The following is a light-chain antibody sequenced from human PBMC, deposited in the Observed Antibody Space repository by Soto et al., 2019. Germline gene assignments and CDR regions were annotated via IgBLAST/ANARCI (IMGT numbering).Light chain of an antibody. CDR1: QSVSSSY. J-gene: IGKJ2*01. CDR2: GAS. V-gene: IGKV3-20*01. CDR3: QQYGSSPPTYT. Sequence: EIVLTQSPGTLSLSPGERPTLSCRASQSVSSSYSAWYQQKPGQAPRLLIYGASSRATGIPDRFSGSGSGTDFTLTISRLEPEDFAVYYCQQYGSSPPTYTFGQGTKLEIK.